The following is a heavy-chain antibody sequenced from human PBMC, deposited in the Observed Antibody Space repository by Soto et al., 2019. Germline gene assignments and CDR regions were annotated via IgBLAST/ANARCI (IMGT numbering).Heavy chain of an antibody. CDR2: IIPIFGTA. CDR1: GGTFSSYA. J-gene: IGHJ5*02. V-gene: IGHV1-69*12. D-gene: IGHD2-2*01. CDR3: ARAIGLVPADEIGMGWFDP. Sequence: QVQLVQSGAEVKTPGSSVKVSCKASGGTFSSYAISWVRQAPGQGLEWMGGIIPIFGTANYAQKFQGRVTSTADESTSTAYMELSSLRAVDTVVYYCARAIGLVPADEIGMGWFDPWGQGTLVSVSS.